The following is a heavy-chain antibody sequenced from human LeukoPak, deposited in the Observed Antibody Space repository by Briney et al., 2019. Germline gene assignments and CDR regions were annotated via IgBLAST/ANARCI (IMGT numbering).Heavy chain of an antibody. V-gene: IGHV3-11*06. J-gene: IGHJ5*02. CDR3: ARLVVVPAAIFRWFDP. CDR2: ISSSSSYT. Sequence: GSLRLSCAASGFTFSDYYMSWLRQAPGKGLEWVSYISSSSSYTNYADSVKGRFTISRDNAKNSLYLQMNSLRAEDTAVYYCARLVVVPAAIFRWFDPWGQGTLVTVSS. D-gene: IGHD2-2*01. CDR1: GFTFSDYY.